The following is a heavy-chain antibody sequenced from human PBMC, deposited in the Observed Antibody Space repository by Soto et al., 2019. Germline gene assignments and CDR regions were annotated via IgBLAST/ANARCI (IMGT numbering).Heavy chain of an antibody. CDR1: GGSISSGGYY. J-gene: IGHJ5*02. Sequence: SETLSLTCTVSGGSISSGGYYWSWIRKHPGKGLEWIGYIYYSGSTYYNPSLKSRVTISVDTSKNQFSLKLSSVTAADTAVYYCARDLYGSGSYYDNWFDPWGQGTLVTVSS. CDR2: IYYSGST. V-gene: IGHV4-31*03. D-gene: IGHD3-10*01. CDR3: ARDLYGSGSYYDNWFDP.